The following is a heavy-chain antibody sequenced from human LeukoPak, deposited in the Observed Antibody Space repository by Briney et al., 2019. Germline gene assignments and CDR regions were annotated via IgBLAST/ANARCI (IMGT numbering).Heavy chain of an antibody. V-gene: IGHV1-8*01. CDR3: ARIHDFWSGSQNWFDP. CDR2: MNPNSGNT. J-gene: IGHJ5*02. CDR1: GYTSTSYD. D-gene: IGHD3-3*01. Sequence: GASVKVSCKASGYTSTSYDINWVRQATGQGLEWMGWMNPNSGNTGYAQKFQGRVTMTRNTSISTAYMELSGLRSEDTAVYYCARIHDFWSGSQNWFDPWGQGTLVTVSS.